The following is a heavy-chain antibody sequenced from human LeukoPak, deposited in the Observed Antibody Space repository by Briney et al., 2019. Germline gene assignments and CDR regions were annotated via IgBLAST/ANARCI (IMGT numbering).Heavy chain of an antibody. CDR2: IYYSGST. Sequence: SEILSLTCTVSGGSISSSSYYWGWIRQPPGKGLEWIGSIYYSGSTYYNPSLKSRVTISVDTSKNQFSLKLSSVTAADTAVYYCARDDRTEDGLLWFGELLRASPFDYWGQGTLVTVSS. J-gene: IGHJ4*02. V-gene: IGHV4-39*07. CDR3: ARDDRTEDGLLWFGELLRASPFDY. D-gene: IGHD3-10*01. CDR1: GGSISSSSYY.